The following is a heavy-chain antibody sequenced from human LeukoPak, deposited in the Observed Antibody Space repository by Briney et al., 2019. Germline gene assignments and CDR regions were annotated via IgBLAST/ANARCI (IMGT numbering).Heavy chain of an antibody. CDR2: IKQDGSEK. V-gene: IGHV3-7*03. Sequence: GGSLRLSCAASGFTFNSHWMSWVRQAPGKGLEWVANIKQDGSEKHYVVSVKGRFTISRDNAKNSLYLQMNSLRAEDTAVYYCVRGGRGDYDFWSGLRNYYYGMDVWGQGTTVTVSS. D-gene: IGHD3-3*01. CDR3: VRGGRGDYDFWSGLRNYYYGMDV. J-gene: IGHJ6*02. CDR1: GFTFNSHW.